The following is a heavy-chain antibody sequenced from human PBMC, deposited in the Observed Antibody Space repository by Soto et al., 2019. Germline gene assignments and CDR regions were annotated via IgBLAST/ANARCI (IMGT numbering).Heavy chain of an antibody. CDR3: ARDDWDYGGGWFDP. V-gene: IGHV1-18*01. CDR1: GYTFTSYG. D-gene: IGHD1-7*01. CDR2: ISAYNGNA. Sequence: GASVKVSCKASGYTFTSYGISWVRQAPGQGLEWMGWISAYNGNANYAQKLQGRVTMTTDTSTSTAYMELRSLRSDDTAVYYCARDDWDYGGGWFDPWGQGTLVTVSS. J-gene: IGHJ5*02.